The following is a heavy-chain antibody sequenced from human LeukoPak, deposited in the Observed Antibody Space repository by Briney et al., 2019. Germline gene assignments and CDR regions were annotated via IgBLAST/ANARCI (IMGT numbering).Heavy chain of an antibody. CDR2: IYYSVST. D-gene: IGHD2-15*01. CDR3: ARSGCSGGSCLYYYYYGMDV. J-gene: IGHJ6*02. V-gene: IGHV4-59*01. CDR1: GGSISSYY. Sequence: SETLSLTCTVSGGSISSYYWSWIRQPPGKGLEWIGYIYYSVSTNYNPSLKSRVTISVDTSKNQFSLKLSSVTAADTAVYYCARSGCSGGSCLYYYYYGMDVWGQGTTVTVSS.